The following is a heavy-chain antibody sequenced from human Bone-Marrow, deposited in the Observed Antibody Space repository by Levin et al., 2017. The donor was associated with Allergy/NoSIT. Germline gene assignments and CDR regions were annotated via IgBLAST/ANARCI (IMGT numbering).Heavy chain of an antibody. CDR2: IYYSGST. CDR1: GGSISSSSYY. D-gene: IGHD6-6*01. J-gene: IGHJ2*01. Sequence: SETLSLTCTVSGGSISSSSYYWGWIRQPPGKGLEWIGSIYYSGSTYYNPSLKSRVTISVDTSKNQFSLKLSSVTAADTAVYYCARDHRRSYSSSLLWYFDLWGRGTLVTVSS. CDR3: ARDHRRSYSSSLLWYFDL. V-gene: IGHV4-39*07.